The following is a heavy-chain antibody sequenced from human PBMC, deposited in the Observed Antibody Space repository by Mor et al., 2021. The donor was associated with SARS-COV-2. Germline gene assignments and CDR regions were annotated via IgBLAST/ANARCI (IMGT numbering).Heavy chain of an antibody. CDR2: ISAYNGNT. CDR3: ARDGRSSGYYFPGGY. Sequence: ISAYNGNTNYAQKLQGRVTMTTDTSTSTAYMELRSLRSDDTAVYYCARDGRSSGYYFPGGYWGQGTLVTVSS. J-gene: IGHJ4*02. V-gene: IGHV1-18*01. D-gene: IGHD3-22*01.